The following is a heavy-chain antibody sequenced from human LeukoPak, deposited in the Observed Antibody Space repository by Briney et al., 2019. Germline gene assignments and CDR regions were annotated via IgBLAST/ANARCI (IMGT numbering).Heavy chain of an antibody. CDR3: ATYTHWVAGDV. D-gene: IGHD3-16*01. J-gene: IGHJ6*02. CDR2: MNQDGSAK. V-gene: IGHV3-7*01. CDR1: GFTFSDSW. Sequence: GGSLRLSCAASGFTFSDSWMSWVRQAPGKGLEWVANMNQDGSAKDYVDSVKGRFTISRDNARNSLYLQMSSLRAEDTAAYYCATYTHWVAGDVWGQGTTVTVSS.